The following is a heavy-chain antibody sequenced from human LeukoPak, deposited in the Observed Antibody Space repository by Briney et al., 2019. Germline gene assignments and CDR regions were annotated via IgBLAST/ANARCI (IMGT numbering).Heavy chain of an antibody. Sequence: SETLSLTCTVSGYSISSGYYWGWIRQPPGKGLEWIGSIYHSGSTYYNPSLKSRVTISVDTSKNQFSLKLSSVTAADTAVYYCATAIESNWFDPWGQGTLVTVSS. CDR3: ATAIESNWFDP. D-gene: IGHD3-16*02. J-gene: IGHJ5*02. CDR2: IYHSGST. CDR1: GYSISSGYY. V-gene: IGHV4-38-2*02.